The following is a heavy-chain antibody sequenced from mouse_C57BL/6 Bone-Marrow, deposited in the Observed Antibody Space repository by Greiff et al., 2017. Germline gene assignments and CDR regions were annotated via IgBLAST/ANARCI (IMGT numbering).Heavy chain of an antibody. D-gene: IGHD2-12*01. CDR2: IYPGSGNT. V-gene: IGHV1-66*01. Sequence: QVQLLQSGPELVKPGASVKISCKASGFSFTSYYIHWVKQRPGQGLEWIGWIYPGSGNTKYNEKFKGKATLTADTSSSTAYMQLSSLTSEDSAVYYCASLRRWYFDVWGTGTTVTVSS. CDR3: ASLRRWYFDV. CDR1: GFSFTSYY. J-gene: IGHJ1*03.